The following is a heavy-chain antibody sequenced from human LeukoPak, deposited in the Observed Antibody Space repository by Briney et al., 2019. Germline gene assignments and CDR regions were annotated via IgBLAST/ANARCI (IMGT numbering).Heavy chain of an antibody. V-gene: IGHV4-30-4*01. D-gene: IGHD2-15*01. Sequence: SGTLSLTYTVSGGSISSGDYYWSWIRQPPGKGLEWIGYIYYSGSTYYNPSLKSRVTISVDTSKNQFSLKLSSVTAADTAVYYCARVSIVVVVADHWGQGTLVTVSS. CDR1: GGSISSGDYY. CDR2: IYYSGST. CDR3: ARVSIVVVVADH. J-gene: IGHJ5*02.